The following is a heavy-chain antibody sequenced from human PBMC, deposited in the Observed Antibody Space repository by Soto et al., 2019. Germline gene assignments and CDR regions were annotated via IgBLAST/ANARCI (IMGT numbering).Heavy chain of an antibody. CDR1: GGSISSSSYY. J-gene: IGHJ4*02. CDR2: IYYSGST. CDR3: ARHFDFWSGYSYFDY. D-gene: IGHD3-3*01. Sequence: TLSLTCTVSGGSISSSSYYWGWIRQPPGKGLEWIGSIYYSGSTYYNPSPKSRVTISVDTSKNQFSLKLSSVTAADTAVYYCARHFDFWSGYSYFDYWGQGTLVTVSS. V-gene: IGHV4-39*01.